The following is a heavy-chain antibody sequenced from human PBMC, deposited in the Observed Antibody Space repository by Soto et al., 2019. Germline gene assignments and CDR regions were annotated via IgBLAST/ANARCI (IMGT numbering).Heavy chain of an antibody. CDR1: GFTFSSYS. Sequence: EVQLVESGGGLVQPGGSLRLSCAASGFTFSSYSMNWVRQAPGKGLEWVSSISSSSSYIYYADSVKGRFTISRDNAKNSLYLQMNSLRAEDTAVYYCATAHDILIGYQNYYYYYGMDVWGQGTTVTVSS. J-gene: IGHJ6*02. CDR3: ATAHDILIGYQNYYYYYGMDV. CDR2: ISSSSSYI. D-gene: IGHD3-9*01. V-gene: IGHV3-21*01.